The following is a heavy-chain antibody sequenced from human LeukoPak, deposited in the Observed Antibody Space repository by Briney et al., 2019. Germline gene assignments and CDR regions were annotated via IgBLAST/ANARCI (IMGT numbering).Heavy chain of an antibody. J-gene: IGHJ4*02. CDR1: GYTFTSYG. Sequence: ASVKVSCKASGYTFTSYGISWVRQAPGQGLEWMGWISAYNGNTNYAQKLQGRVTMTTDTSTSTAYMELRSLRSDDTAVYYCARDPWSRAPFYFDYWGQGTLVTVSS. CDR3: ARDPWSRAPFYFDY. V-gene: IGHV1-18*01. CDR2: ISAYNGNT.